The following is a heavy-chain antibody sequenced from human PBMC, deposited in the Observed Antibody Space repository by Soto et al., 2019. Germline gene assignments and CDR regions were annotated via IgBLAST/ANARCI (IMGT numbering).Heavy chain of an antibody. J-gene: IGHJ6*02. V-gene: IGHV3-33*01. D-gene: IGHD3-10*01. CDR2: IWYDGSNK. CDR1: GFTFSSYG. Sequence: PGGSLRLSCAASGFTFSSYGMHWVRQAPGKGLEWVAVIWYDGSNKYYADSVKGRFTISRDNSKNTLYLQMNSLRAEDRAVYYCARDQFFYYGSGSYRRNYYYYGMDVWGQGTTVTVSS. CDR3: ARDQFFYYGSGSYRRNYYYYGMDV.